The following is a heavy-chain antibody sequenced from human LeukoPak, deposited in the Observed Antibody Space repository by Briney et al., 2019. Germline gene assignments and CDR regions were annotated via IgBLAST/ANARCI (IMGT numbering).Heavy chain of an antibody. CDR3: ARGYYYDSGGYPFYFDY. Sequence: GGSLRLSCAASGFTFSSYAMHWVRQAPGKGLEWVAVISYDGSNKYYADSVKGRFTISRDNAKNSLYLQMNSLRAEDTALYHCARGYYYDSGGYPFYFDYWGQGALVAVSS. D-gene: IGHD3-22*01. CDR2: ISYDGSNK. J-gene: IGHJ4*02. CDR1: GFTFSSYA. V-gene: IGHV3-30-3*01.